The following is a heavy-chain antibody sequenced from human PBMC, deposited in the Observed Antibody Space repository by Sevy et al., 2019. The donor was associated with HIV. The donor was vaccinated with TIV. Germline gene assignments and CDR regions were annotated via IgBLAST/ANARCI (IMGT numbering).Heavy chain of an antibody. CDR2: VSSDESNK. Sequence: GSLRLSCAASGFTFNDYALHWVRQAPGKGLEWVAFVSSDESNKYYVESVKGRFTISRDNSKNTLYLQMNSLRPEDTAVYYCARDAQRLPLGELSRIPSARGGMDVWGQGTAVTVSS. J-gene: IGHJ6*02. CDR3: ARDAQRLPLGELSRIPSARGGMDV. CDR1: GFTFNDYA. V-gene: IGHV3-30*04. D-gene: IGHD3-16*02.